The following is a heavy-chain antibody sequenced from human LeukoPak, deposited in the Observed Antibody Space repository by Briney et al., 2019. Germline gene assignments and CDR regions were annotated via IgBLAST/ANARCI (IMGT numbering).Heavy chain of an antibody. D-gene: IGHD1-26*01. CDR1: GGSISSYY. CDR3: ARDRRKLGLDY. V-gene: IGHV4-59*01. Sequence: PSETLSLTCTVSGGSISSYYWSWIRQPPGKGLEWIGYIYYSGSTNYNPSLKSRVTISVDTSKNQFSLKLSSVTAADTAVYYSARDRRKLGLDYWGQGTLVTVSS. J-gene: IGHJ4*02. CDR2: IYYSGST.